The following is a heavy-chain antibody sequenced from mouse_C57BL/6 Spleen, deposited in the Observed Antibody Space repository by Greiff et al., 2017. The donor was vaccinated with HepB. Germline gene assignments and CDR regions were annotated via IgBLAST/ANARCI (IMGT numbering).Heavy chain of an antibody. CDR2: IDPANGNT. J-gene: IGHJ1*03. CDR3: ARSPIYYGNTLDWYFDV. Sequence: EVQLQQSVAELVRPGASVKLSCTASGFNIKNTYMHWVKQRPEQGLEWIGRIDPANGNTKYAPKFQGKATITADTSSNTAYLQLSSLTSEDTAIYYCARSPIYYGNTLDWYFDVWGTGTTVTVSS. V-gene: IGHV14-3*01. CDR1: GFNIKNTY. D-gene: IGHD2-1*01.